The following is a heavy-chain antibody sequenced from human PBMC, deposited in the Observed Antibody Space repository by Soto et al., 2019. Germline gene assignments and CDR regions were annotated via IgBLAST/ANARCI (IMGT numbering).Heavy chain of an antibody. CDR2: IYSGGST. J-gene: IGHJ6*02. CDR3: ATSPMGELYYYGMDV. D-gene: IGHD1-26*01. CDR1: GFTVSSNY. Sequence: EVQLVESGGGLIQPGGSLRLSCAASGFTVSSNYMSWVRQAPGKGLEWVSVIYSGGSTYYADSVKGRFTIASDNSKNTLYLQMNSLRAEDTAVYYCATSPMGELYYYGMDVWGQGTTVTVSS. V-gene: IGHV3-53*01.